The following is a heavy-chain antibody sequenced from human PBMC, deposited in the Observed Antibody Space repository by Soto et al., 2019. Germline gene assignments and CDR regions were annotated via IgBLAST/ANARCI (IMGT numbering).Heavy chain of an antibody. V-gene: IGHV5-51*01. J-gene: IGHJ6*02. CDR2: IYPGDSDT. Sequence: GESLKISCKGSGYSFTSYWIGWVRQMPGKGLEWVGIIYPGDSDTRYSPSFQGQVTISADKSISTAYLQWSSLKASDTAMYYCARAWYSSSSKCYVMDVWGQGTTVTVSS. CDR1: GYSFTSYW. CDR3: ARAWYSSSSKCYVMDV. D-gene: IGHD6-6*01.